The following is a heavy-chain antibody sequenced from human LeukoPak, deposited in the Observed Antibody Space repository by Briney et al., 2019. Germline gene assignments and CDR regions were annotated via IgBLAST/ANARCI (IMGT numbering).Heavy chain of an antibody. J-gene: IGHJ4*02. CDR1: GGSISSGGYS. CDR3: ARGARYCSSTSCYSFDY. CDR2: IYYSGST. V-gene: IGHV4-30-4*07. Sequence: SETLSLTCAVSGGSISSGGYSWSWIRQPPGKGLEWIGYIYYSGSTYYNPSLKSRVTISVDTSKNQFSLKLSSVTAADTAVYYCARGARYCSSTSCYSFDYWGQGTLVTVSS. D-gene: IGHD2-2*01.